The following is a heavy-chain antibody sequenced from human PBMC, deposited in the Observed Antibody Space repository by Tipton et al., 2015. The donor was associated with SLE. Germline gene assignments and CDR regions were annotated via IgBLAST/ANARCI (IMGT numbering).Heavy chain of an antibody. CDR1: GGSISSYY. D-gene: IGHD6-19*01. CDR2: IYTSGST. CDR3: AEGGAGFDAFDI. Sequence: TLSLTCTVSGGSISSYYWSWIRQSPGKGLEWIGYIYTSGSTNYNPSLKSRVTISADTSKNQFSLKLSSVTAADTAVYYCAEGGAGFDAFDIWGQGTMVTVSS. J-gene: IGHJ3*02. V-gene: IGHV4-4*08.